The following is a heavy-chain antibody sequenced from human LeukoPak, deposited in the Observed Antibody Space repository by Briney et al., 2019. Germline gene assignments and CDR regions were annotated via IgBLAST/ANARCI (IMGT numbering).Heavy chain of an antibody. CDR1: RFTFSSYD. CDR2: INNSGGST. Sequence: GGSLRLSCAASRFTFSSYDMSWVRQAPGKGLEWVSTINNSGGSTYYADSVKGRFTISRDNSKNTLYLQMNSLRAEDTAVYYCAKSPTSSGSYYSPLYFDYWGQGTLVTVSS. CDR3: AKSPTSSGSYYSPLYFDY. J-gene: IGHJ4*02. V-gene: IGHV3-23*01. D-gene: IGHD3-10*01.